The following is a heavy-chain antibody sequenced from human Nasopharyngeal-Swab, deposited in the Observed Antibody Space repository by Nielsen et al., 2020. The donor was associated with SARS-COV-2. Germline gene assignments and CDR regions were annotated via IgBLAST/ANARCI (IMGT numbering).Heavy chain of an antibody. V-gene: IGHV4-30-2*01. D-gene: IGHD4-23*01. J-gene: IGHJ3*02. CDR3: ARHGGNSVGDAFDI. CDR1: GGSISSAGYS. CDR2: IYHSGST. Sequence: LSLTCAVSGGSISSAGYSWSWIRQPPGKGLEWIGSIYHSGSTYYNPSLKSRVTISVDRSKNQFSLKLSSVTAADTAVYYCARHGGNSVGDAFDIWGQGTMVTVSS.